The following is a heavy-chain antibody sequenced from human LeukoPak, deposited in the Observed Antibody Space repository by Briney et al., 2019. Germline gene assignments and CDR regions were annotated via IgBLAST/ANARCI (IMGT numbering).Heavy chain of an antibody. J-gene: IGHJ4*02. CDR2: INHSGST. Sequence: SETLSLTCAVYGGSFSGYYWSWIRQPPGKGLEWIGEINHSGSTNYNPSLKSRVALSVDTSKTQFSLKLSSVPAADTAVYYCAQAGIAGTEIDYWGQGTLVTVSS. CDR1: GGSFSGYY. D-gene: IGHD6-13*01. V-gene: IGHV4-34*01. CDR3: AQAGIAGTEIDY.